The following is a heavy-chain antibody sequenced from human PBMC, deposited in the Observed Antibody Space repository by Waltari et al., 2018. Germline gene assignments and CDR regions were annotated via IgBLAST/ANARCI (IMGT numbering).Heavy chain of an antibody. CDR2: TFPGDSDT. Sequence: EVQLVQSGAEVKKPGESLKISCKGSGYSFTSYWIGWVRQMPGKGLEWMGITFPGDSDTRYSPSFQGQVTISADKSISTAYLQWSSLKASDTAMYYCARSPDGYSYGNDAFDIWGQGTMVTVSS. V-gene: IGHV5-51*03. CDR1: GYSFTSYW. CDR3: ARSPDGYSYGNDAFDI. D-gene: IGHD5-18*01. J-gene: IGHJ3*02.